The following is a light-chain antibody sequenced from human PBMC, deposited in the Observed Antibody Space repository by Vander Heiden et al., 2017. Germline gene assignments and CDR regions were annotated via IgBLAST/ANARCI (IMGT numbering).Light chain of an antibody. J-gene: IGKJ1*01. V-gene: IGKV3-20*01. Sequence: EIALTQSPGPLSLSPGESATLPCMASQSVSSSYLAWYQQKPGQAPRLLIYGASSRATGIPDRFSGSGSGTDFTLTISRLEPEDVAVYYCKQYGSSPQTFGQGTKVEIK. CDR2: GAS. CDR1: QSVSSSY. CDR3: KQYGSSPQT.